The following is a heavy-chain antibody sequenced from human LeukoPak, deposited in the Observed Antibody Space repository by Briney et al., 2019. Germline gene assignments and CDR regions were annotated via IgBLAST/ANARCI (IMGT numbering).Heavy chain of an antibody. Sequence: SETLSLTCTVSGGSISSYYWSWIRQPPGKGLEWIAYIYYSGSTNYNPSLKSRVTISVDTSKNQFSLKLSSVTAADTAVYYCARHEYSSSRFYYYYYMDVWGKGTTVTVSS. CDR3: ARHEYSSSRFYYYYYMDV. J-gene: IGHJ6*03. D-gene: IGHD6-6*01. V-gene: IGHV4-59*08. CDR2: IYYSGST. CDR1: GGSISSYY.